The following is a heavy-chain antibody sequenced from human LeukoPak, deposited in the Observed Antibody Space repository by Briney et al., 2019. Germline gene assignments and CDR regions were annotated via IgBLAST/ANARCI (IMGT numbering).Heavy chain of an antibody. CDR1: GFTFSGYW. CDR2: IKQDGSEI. Sequence: GGSLRLSCAASGFTFSGYWMSWARQAPGKGLEWVASIKQDGSEIYSVGSVQGRFTISRDNARNSLFLQMNSLRDEDTAVYYCARGGRGDKSGYSYYDYSGHGTLVTASS. J-gene: IGHJ4*01. D-gene: IGHD3-22*01. CDR3: ARGGRGDKSGYSYYDY. V-gene: IGHV3-7*01.